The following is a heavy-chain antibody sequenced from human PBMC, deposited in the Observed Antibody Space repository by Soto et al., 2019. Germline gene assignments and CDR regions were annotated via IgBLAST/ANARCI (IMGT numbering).Heavy chain of an antibody. CDR1: GFTFSSYG. J-gene: IGHJ6*03. D-gene: IGHD3-3*01. V-gene: IGHV3-33*01. CDR2: IWYDGSNK. Sequence: GSLRLSCAASGFTFSSYGMHWVRQAPGKGLEWVAVIWYDGSNKYYADSVKGRFTISRDNSKNTLYLQMNSLRAEDTAVYYCARDMYYDFWSGYYSTGAYYYYFMDVCGKGTSVTVSS. CDR3: ARDMYYDFWSGYYSTGAYYYYFMDV.